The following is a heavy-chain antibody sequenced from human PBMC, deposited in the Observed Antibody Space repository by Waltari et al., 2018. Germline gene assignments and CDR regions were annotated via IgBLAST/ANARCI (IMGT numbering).Heavy chain of an antibody. CDR2: FYYGGKT. J-gene: IGHJ5*02. V-gene: IGHV4-39*01. CDR1: GGSISSTSYY. Sequence: QLQLQESGPGLVKPSETLSLTCTVSGGSISSTSYYRGWIRQPPGKGLEWIGSFYYGGKTYYNPSLQSRITISVDTSKNQFSLKLNSVTAADTAVYYCARPCCVGGGALLSLDLWGQGTLVTVSS. D-gene: IGHD3-16*01. CDR3: ARPCCVGGGALLSLDL.